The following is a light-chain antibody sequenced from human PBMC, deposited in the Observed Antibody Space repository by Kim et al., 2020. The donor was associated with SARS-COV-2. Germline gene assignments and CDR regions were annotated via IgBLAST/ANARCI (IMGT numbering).Light chain of an antibody. CDR2: DVR. Sequence: VTSSLQGTCSDVGGQSYVSCYLLYPGKAPKLMIYDVRVRPSGVSNRCSGSKSGNTASLTISGLQAEDEADYYCMSYTTSSTLYVSGTGNKVTVL. CDR1: CSDVGGQSY. CDR3: MSYTTSSTLYV. J-gene: IGLJ1*01. V-gene: IGLV2-14*03.